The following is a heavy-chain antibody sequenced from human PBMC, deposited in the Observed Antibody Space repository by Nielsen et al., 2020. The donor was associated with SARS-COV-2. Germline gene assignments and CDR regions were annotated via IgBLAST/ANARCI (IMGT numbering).Heavy chain of an antibody. Sequence: SETLSLTCAISGDSVSSNSAAWNWIRQSPSRGLEWPGRTYYRSKWYNDYAVSVKSRITINPDTSKNQFSLQLNSVTPEDTAVYYCARGNGREYYFDYWGQGTLVTVSS. D-gene: IGHD4-11*01. CDR3: ARGNGREYYFDY. CDR2: TYYRSKWYN. J-gene: IGHJ4*02. CDR1: GDSVSSNSAA. V-gene: IGHV6-1*01.